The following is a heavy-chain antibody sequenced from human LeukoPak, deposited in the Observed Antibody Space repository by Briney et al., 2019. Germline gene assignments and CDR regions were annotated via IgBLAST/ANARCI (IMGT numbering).Heavy chain of an antibody. CDR3: AKRDC. V-gene: IGHV3-74*01. CDR2: INSDGSST. CDR1: RFTFSTYW. Sequence: GGSLRLSSAASRFTFSTYWMHWVRQAPGKGLVWVSRINSDGSSTGYADSVKGRFTISRDNAKNTLYLQMNTLRAEDTAVYYCAKRDCWGQGTLVTVSS. J-gene: IGHJ4*02.